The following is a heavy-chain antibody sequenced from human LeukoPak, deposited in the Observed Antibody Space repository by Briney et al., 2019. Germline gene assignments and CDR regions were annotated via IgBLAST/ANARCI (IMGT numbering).Heavy chain of an antibody. D-gene: IGHD3-10*01. V-gene: IGHV4-59*08. CDR3: ASNEHYYGSGSFSY. J-gene: IGHJ4*02. Sequence: SETLSLTCTVSGGSISSYYWSWIRQPPGKGLEWIGYIYYSGSTNYNPSLKSRVTISVDTSKNQFSLKLSSVTAADTAVYYCASNEHYYGSGSFSYWGQGTLVTVSS. CDR1: GGSISSYY. CDR2: IYYSGST.